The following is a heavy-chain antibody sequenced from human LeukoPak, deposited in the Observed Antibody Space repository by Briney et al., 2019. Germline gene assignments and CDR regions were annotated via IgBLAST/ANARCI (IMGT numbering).Heavy chain of an antibody. D-gene: IGHD3-3*01. V-gene: IGHV3-11*01. J-gene: IGHJ6*02. CDR2: SSSSGTTM. Sequence: GGSLRLSCAASGFTFSDHYMSWIRQAPGKGLEWVSYSSSSGTTMNYADSVKGRFTISRDNAKSSLYLQMNSLRAEDTAVYYCARGESITIFGVVIPRNGMDVWGQGTMVTVSS. CDR1: GFTFSDHY. CDR3: ARGESITIFGVVIPRNGMDV.